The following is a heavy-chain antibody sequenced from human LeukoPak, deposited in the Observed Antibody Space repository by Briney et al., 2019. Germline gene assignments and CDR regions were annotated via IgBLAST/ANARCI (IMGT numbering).Heavy chain of an antibody. CDR2: IIPIFGTA. D-gene: IGHD4-11*01. CDR3: AREGLGMTTITTFDY. V-gene: IGHV1-69*05. Sequence: ASVKVSCKASGGTFSSYAISWVRQAPGQGLEWMGGIIPIFGTANYAQKFQGRVTITTDESTSTAYMELSSLRSEDTAVYYCAREGLGMTTITTFDYWGQGTLVTVSS. J-gene: IGHJ4*02. CDR1: GGTFSSYA.